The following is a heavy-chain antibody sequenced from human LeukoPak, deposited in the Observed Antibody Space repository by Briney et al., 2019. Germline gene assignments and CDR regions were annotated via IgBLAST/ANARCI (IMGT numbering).Heavy chain of an antibody. V-gene: IGHV1-18*01. D-gene: IGHD3-10*01. J-gene: IGHJ4*02. CDR1: GYTFATSG. CDR2: ISTYNSDT. CDR3: ARDRNSLVRGVISN. Sequence: ASVKVSCKASGYTFATSGISWVRQAPGQGLEWMGWISTYNSDTSYGQNLQGRVTMTTDTSTSTAYMELRSLRSDDTALYYCARDRNSLVRGVISNWGQGTLVTVSS.